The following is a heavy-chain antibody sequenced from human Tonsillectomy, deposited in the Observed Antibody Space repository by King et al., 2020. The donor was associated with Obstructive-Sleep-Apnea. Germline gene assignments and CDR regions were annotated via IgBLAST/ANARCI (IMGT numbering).Heavy chain of an antibody. J-gene: IGHJ4*02. V-gene: IGHV5-51*01. CDR2: IYPGDSDT. CDR3: ARTWGPYGGGDCWYELGY. Sequence: VQLVESGAEVKKPGESLKISCKGSGYSFTSYWIGWVRQMPGKGLEWMGIIYPGDSDTRYSPSFQGQVTISADKSISTAYLQWSSLKASDTAMYYCARTWGPYGGGDCWYELGYWGQGTLVTVSS. D-gene: IGHD2-21*02. CDR1: GYSFTSYW.